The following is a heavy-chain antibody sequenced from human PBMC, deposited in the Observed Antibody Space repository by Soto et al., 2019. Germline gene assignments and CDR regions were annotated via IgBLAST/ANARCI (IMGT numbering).Heavy chain of an antibody. J-gene: IGHJ4*02. Sequence: PETLSLTCTVSGVSISGHYWIWIRQSPGKGLEWIGYIFYTGSTNYNPSLKSRVTLSVDTSKNQFALRLSSVTAADTAVYYCARVGSSGWSPDYWGQGTLVTVSS. CDR1: GVSISGHY. CDR3: ARVGSSGWSPDY. CDR2: IFYTGST. D-gene: IGHD6-19*01. V-gene: IGHV4-59*11.